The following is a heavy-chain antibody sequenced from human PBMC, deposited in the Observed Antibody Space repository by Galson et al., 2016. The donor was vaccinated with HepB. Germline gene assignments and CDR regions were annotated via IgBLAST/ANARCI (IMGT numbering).Heavy chain of an antibody. Sequence: SGAEVKKPGESLKISCAASGFTFSSYSMNWVRQAPGKGLEWVSSISSSSSYIYYADSVKGRFTISRDNAKNSLYLQMNSLRAEDTAVYYCAKEGAGGISGVSVCDYWGQGIVVTVSS. V-gene: IGHV3-21*01. J-gene: IGHJ4*02. CDR2: ISSSSSYI. CDR3: AKEGAGGISGVSVCDY. D-gene: IGHD5-12*01. CDR1: GFTFSSYS.